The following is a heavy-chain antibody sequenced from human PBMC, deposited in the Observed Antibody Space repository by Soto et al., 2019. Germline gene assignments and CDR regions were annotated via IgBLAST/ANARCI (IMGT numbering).Heavy chain of an antibody. CDR3: ARTDKSLYYYYYMDV. V-gene: IGHV4-39*01. Sequence: SETLSLTCTVSGGSISSSSYYWGWIRQPPGKGLEWIGSIYYSGSTYYNPSLKSRVTISVDTSKNQFSLKLSSVTAADTAVYYCARTDKSLYYYYYMDVWGKGTTVTVS. CDR1: GGSISSSSYY. CDR2: IYYSGST. J-gene: IGHJ6*03.